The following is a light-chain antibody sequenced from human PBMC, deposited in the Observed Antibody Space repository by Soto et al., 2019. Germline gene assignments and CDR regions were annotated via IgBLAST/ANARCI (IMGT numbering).Light chain of an antibody. Sequence: DIQLTQSPFFLSASVGDRVTITCRASQGIRSYLAWYQQRPGKAPDLLIYGASTLRTGVASRFSGSGSGTEFTRTISRLQPEDFATYFCQQLNIFPPLFTFGPGTKVDIK. CDR2: GAS. CDR3: QQLNIFPPLFT. CDR1: QGIRSY. J-gene: IGKJ3*01. V-gene: IGKV1-9*01.